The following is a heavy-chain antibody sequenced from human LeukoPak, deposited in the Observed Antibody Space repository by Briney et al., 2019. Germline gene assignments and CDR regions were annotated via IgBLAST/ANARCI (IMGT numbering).Heavy chain of an antibody. V-gene: IGHV3-33*01. D-gene: IGHD1-26*01. CDR1: GFTFSSYG. CDR2: IWYDGSNK. Sequence: GGSLRLSCAASGFTFSSYGIHWVRQAPGKGLEWVAVIWYDGSNKYYADSVKGRFTISRDNSKNTLYLQMNSLRAEDTAGYYCATERGVGGTTWGDIGYWGQGTLVTVSS. CDR3: ATERGVGGTTWGDIGY. J-gene: IGHJ4*02.